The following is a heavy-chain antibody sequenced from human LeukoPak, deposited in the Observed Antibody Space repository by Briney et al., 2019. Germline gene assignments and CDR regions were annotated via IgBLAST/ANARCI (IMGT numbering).Heavy chain of an antibody. CDR1: GGSINSGAYS. V-gene: IGHV4-30-4*07. CDR2: VYYSGGT. Sequence: SETLSLTCAVSGGSINSGAYSWSWIRQPPRKGLEWIGYVYYSGGTYYNPSLKSRATISVDTSKNQFSLKLSSVTAADTAVYYCASHSGGYAYWGQGTLVTVSS. J-gene: IGHJ4*02. CDR3: ASHSGGYAY. D-gene: IGHD5-12*01.